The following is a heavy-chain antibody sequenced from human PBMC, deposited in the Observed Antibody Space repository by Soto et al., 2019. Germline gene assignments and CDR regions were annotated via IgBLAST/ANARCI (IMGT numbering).Heavy chain of an antibody. CDR2: INHSGST. V-gene: IGHV4-34*01. D-gene: IGHD3-10*01. CDR1: GGSFSGYY. Sequence: SETLSLTCAVYGGSFSGYYWSWIRQPPGKGLEWIGEINHSGSTNYNPSLKSRVYISVDTSKNQFSRKLSSVTAADTAVYYCARGRRVDGAGSYFDYWGQGTLVTVSS. J-gene: IGHJ4*02. CDR3: ARGRRVDGAGSYFDY.